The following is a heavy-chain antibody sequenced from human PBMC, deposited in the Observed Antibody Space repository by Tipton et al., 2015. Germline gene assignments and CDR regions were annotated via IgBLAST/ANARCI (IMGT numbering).Heavy chain of an antibody. D-gene: IGHD3-3*01. J-gene: IGHJ4*02. CDR2: FFHSGNT. V-gene: IGHV4-38-2*02. Sequence: LSLTCTVSGGSISNGYYWSWIRQPPGKGLEWIGSFFHSGNTFHNPSLRSRVIISVDTSKNQFSLTVTSVTAADTAVYFCARFRFQTQFEIDHWGQGTLVTVSS. CDR3: ARFRFQTQFEIDH. CDR1: GGSISNGYY.